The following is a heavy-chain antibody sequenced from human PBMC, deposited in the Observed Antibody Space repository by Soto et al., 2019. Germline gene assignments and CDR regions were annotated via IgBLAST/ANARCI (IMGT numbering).Heavy chain of an antibody. Sequence: QVQLVQSGAEVKKPGSSVTVSCKASGGTCGNSAISWVRQPPGQGLEWMGGIIPIFPTPDYAQKFQGRVTLTANDSTTTAYMELTRLRSADTAVYYCWRDKDRQQLCSNYCYGIDVCGQGTTVTVSP. CDR1: GGTCGNSA. J-gene: IGHJ6*01. CDR3: WRDKDRQQLCSNYCYGIDV. D-gene: IGHD3-16*01. CDR2: IIPIFPTP. V-gene: IGHV1-69*12.